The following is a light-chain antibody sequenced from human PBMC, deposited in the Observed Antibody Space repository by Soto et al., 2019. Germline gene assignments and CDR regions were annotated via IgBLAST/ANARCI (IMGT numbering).Light chain of an antibody. CDR1: SSNIGPNY. CDR2: NND. CDR3: AAWDDSLSGRV. Sequence: SVLTQPPSASGAPGQRVTISCSGSSSNIGPNYVYWFQQFPGTAPKLLIYNNDQRPSGVPDRFSGSKSGTSASLDISGLRSEDEADYYCAAWDDSLSGRVFGGGTKLTVL. V-gene: IGLV1-47*02. J-gene: IGLJ3*02.